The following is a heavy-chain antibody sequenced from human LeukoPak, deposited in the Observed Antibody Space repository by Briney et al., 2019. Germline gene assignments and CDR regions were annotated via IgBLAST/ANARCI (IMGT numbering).Heavy chain of an antibody. V-gene: IGHV3-74*01. CDR1: GFTLSNHW. CDR3: AREYNSGPKQTDAFDI. Sequence: GGSLRLSCAASGFTLSNHWMHWVRQVPGKGLVWVSRISGDEIWTSYADSVKGRFIISRDNAKDTLYLQMNSLRTEDTAVYYCAREYNSGPKQTDAFDIWGQGTMVTVSS. J-gene: IGHJ3*02. CDR2: ISGDEIWT. D-gene: IGHD3-22*01.